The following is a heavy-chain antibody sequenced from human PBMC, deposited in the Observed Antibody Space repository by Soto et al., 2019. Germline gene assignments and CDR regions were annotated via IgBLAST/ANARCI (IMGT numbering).Heavy chain of an antibody. V-gene: IGHV3-15*07. J-gene: IGHJ4*02. CDR3: TTGYGSTWYK. CDR2: VKRKSEGWAT. Sequence: EVQLVESGGGLVRPGGSLRLSCAASPFTYTYAWMNWVRQAPGKGLEWVGHVKRKSEGWATDYGTSLTERFTISRDDSTNMASLQMNSLRSEDTAVYYCTTGYGSTWYKWGQGTLVTVS. D-gene: IGHD6-13*01. CDR1: PFTYTYAW.